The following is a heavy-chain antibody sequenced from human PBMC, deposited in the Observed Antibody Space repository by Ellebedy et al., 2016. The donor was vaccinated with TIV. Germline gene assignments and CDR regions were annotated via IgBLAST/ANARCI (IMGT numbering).Heavy chain of an antibody. V-gene: IGHV4-31*03. CDR2: IYYTGST. CDR1: GGSISSSSYY. J-gene: IGHJ4*02. Sequence: SETLSLXXTVSGGSISSSSYYWGWIRQPPKKGLEWIGYIYYTGSTYSSPSLQSRLTMSLDTSRNQFSLKLTSVTAADTAVYYCARGEVRGTIPKYWGQGTLVTVSS. CDR3: ARGEVRGTIPKY. D-gene: IGHD3-10*01.